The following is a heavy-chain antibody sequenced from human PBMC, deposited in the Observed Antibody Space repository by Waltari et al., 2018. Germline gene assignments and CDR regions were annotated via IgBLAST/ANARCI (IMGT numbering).Heavy chain of an antibody. V-gene: IGHV3-23*01. CDR2: MSGRGCST. CDR3: AKAPVRYGSGRRPYYYGMDV. Sequence: PRRGLEWVADMSGRGCSTYSADSVKGRCTISRDNSKNTLYLQIKSLKAEDTAVYYCAKAPVRYGSGRRPYYYGMDVWGQGTTVTVSS. D-gene: IGHD3-10*01. J-gene: IGHJ6*02.